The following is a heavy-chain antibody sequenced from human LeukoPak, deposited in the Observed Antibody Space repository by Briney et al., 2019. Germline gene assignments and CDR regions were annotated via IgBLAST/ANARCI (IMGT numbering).Heavy chain of an antibody. CDR1: GFTFTGYA. Sequence: GGSLRLSCAASGFTFTGYALNWVRQAPGKGLEWVSSIGSTSTYMYYADSVKGRFTISRDPAKNSLYLQMNSLRPEDTAVYYCARLLGQGDSYKAFDWWGQGTLVTVSS. J-gene: IGHJ4*02. D-gene: IGHD5-24*01. CDR3: ARLLGQGDSYKAFDW. V-gene: IGHV3-21*01. CDR2: IGSTSTYM.